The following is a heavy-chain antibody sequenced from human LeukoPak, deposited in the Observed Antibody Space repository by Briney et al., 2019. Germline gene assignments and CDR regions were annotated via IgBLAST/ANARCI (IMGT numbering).Heavy chain of an antibody. Sequence: GGSLRLSCAASGFTFSSYAMHWVRQAPGKGLEWVAVISYDGSNKYYADSVKGRFTISRDNSKNTLYLQTNSLRAEDTAVYYCARGLAAPLDYWGQGTLVTVSS. CDR1: GFTFSSYA. V-gene: IGHV3-30*04. CDR3: ARGLAAPLDY. J-gene: IGHJ4*02. D-gene: IGHD2-15*01. CDR2: ISYDGSNK.